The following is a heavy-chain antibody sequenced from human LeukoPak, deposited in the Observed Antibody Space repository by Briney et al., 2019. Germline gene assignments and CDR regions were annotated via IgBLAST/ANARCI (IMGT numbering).Heavy chain of an antibody. V-gene: IGHV4-59*12. CDR2: IYYNGNT. J-gene: IGHJ4*02. Sequence: SETLSLTCSVSDGSINSYYWNWIRRPPGKGLEWIGYIYYNGNTNYSPSLKSRVTISVDTSKNQFSLKLSSVTAADTAVYYCARGSALNYYDSSGYYYDPGDYWGQGTLVTVSS. D-gene: IGHD3-22*01. CDR1: DGSINSYY. CDR3: ARGSALNYYDSSGYYYDPGDY.